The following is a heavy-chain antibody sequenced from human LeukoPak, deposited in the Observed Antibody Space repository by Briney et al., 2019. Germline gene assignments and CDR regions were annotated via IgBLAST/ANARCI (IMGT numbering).Heavy chain of an antibody. CDR1: GGTFSSYA. J-gene: IGHJ4*02. V-gene: IGHV1-69*10. Sequence: SVKVSCKASGGTFSSYAISWVRQAPGQGLEWMGWIIPILGIANYAQKFQGRVTITADKSTSTAYMELSSLRSEDTAVYYCARDRGRGYHDSSGSIPFDYWGQGTLVTVSS. D-gene: IGHD3-22*01. CDR2: IIPILGIA. CDR3: ARDRGRGYHDSSGSIPFDY.